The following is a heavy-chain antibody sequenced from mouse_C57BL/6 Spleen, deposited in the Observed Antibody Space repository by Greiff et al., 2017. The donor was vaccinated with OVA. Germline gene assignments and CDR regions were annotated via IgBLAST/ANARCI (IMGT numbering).Heavy chain of an antibody. CDR1: GFTFSDYY. CDR2: INYDGSST. Sequence: EVMLVESEGGLVQPGSSMKLSCTASGFTFSDYYMAWVRQVPEKGLEWVANINYDGSSTYYLDSLKSRFIISRDNAKNILYLQMSSLKSEDTATYYCARDEGGGYFDYWGQGTTLTVSS. CDR3: ARDEGGGYFDY. V-gene: IGHV5-16*01. J-gene: IGHJ2*01.